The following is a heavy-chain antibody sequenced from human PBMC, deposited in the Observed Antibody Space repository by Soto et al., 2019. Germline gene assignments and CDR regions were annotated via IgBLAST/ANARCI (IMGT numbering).Heavy chain of an antibody. V-gene: IGHV1-18*01. J-gene: IGHJ4*02. CDR2: ISAYNGNT. Sequence: QVQLVQSGAEVKKPGASVKVSCKASGYTFTSYGISWVPQAPGQGLERMGWISAYNGNTNYAQKLQGRVTMTTDTSTSTAYMELRSLRSDDTAVYYCASAITMVGGVMPVIQEWGQGTLVTASS. D-gene: IGHD3-10*01. CDR3: ASAITMVGGVMPVIQE. CDR1: GYTFTSYG.